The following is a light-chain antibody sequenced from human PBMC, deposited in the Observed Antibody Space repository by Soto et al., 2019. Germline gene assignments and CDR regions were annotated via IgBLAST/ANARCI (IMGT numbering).Light chain of an antibody. CDR3: QTWGTGFQV. CDR2: LNNDGSH. CDR1: SGHSSYG. Sequence: QSVLTQSPSASASLGASVKLTCTLSSGHSSYGIAWHQKQPGKGPRYLMDLNNDGSHTKGDGIPDRFSGSSSGAERYLIISSLQSEDEADYYCQTWGTGFQVFGGGTKLTVL. J-gene: IGLJ2*01. V-gene: IGLV4-69*01.